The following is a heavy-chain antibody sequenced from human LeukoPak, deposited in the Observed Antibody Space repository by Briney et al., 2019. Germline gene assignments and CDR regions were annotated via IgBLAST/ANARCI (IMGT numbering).Heavy chain of an antibody. J-gene: IGHJ4*02. V-gene: IGHV1-18*01. CDR2: ISVYNGNT. D-gene: IGHD3-10*01. CDR3: ARDLYYYGSGSSLFFDY. CDR1: GYTFTGYG. Sequence: GASVKVSCKASGYTFTGYGVSWVRQAPGQGLEWMGWISVYNGNTNYAQKLQGRVTMTTDTSTSTAYMELRSLRSDDTAVYYCARDLYYYGSGSSLFFDYWGQGTLVTVSS.